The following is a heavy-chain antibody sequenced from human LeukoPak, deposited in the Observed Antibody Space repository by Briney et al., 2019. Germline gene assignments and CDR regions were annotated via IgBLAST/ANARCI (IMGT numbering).Heavy chain of an antibody. V-gene: IGHV3-30*04. CDR1: GFTFSTYT. D-gene: IGHD6-19*01. CDR2: ISYDGRNK. CDR3: ARGSRQWLVIDY. Sequence: GGSLRLSCAASGFTFSTYTIPWVRQAPGKGLEWVAVISYDGRNKYYADSVKGRFTISRDNSNNTLYLQMNSLGAEDTAVYYCARGSRQWLVIDYWGQGTLVTVSS. J-gene: IGHJ4*02.